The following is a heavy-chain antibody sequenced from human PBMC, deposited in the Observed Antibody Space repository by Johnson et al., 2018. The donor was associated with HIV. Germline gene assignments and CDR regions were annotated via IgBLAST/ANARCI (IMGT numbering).Heavy chain of an antibody. CDR2: IRYDGSNK. D-gene: IGHD6-19*01. CDR3: VRGGQWGATDAFDV. Sequence: QVQLVESGGGVVQPGRSLTLSCAASGFTLNSYGMHWVRQAPGKGLEWVAFIRYDGSNKYYADSVKGRFTISTYNAKNSLYLQMNSLRPEDTAVYYCVRGGQWGATDAFDVWGQGTMVTVSS. V-gene: IGHV3-33*01. CDR1: GFTLNSYG. J-gene: IGHJ3*01.